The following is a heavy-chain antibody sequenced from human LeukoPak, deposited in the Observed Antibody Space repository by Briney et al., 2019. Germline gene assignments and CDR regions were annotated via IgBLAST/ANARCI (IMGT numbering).Heavy chain of an antibody. J-gene: IGHJ6*02. D-gene: IGHD3-10*01. CDR3: ASLLTPYHGSGGGGMDV. V-gene: IGHV3-74*01. CDR2: ISGDGSLT. CDR1: GFTFSTHW. Sequence: GGSLRLSCAASGFTFSTHWMYWVRQAPGRELVWVSRISGDGSLTSYAESVKGRFTISRDNAKDTLYLQMTSLRVEDTAVYSCASLLTPYHGSGGGGMDVWGQGTTVTVSS.